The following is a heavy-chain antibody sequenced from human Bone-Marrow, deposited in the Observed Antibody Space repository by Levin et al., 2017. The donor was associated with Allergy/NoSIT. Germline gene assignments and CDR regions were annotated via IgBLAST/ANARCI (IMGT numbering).Heavy chain of an antibody. Sequence: GESLKISCAASGFTFSSYSMNWVRQAPGKGLEWVSSISSSSSYIYYADSVKGRFTISRDNAKNSLYLQMNSLRAEDTAVYYCAKSGWAQVSNWFDPWGQGTLVTVSS. V-gene: IGHV3-21*01. CDR2: ISSSSSYI. D-gene: IGHD6-19*01. J-gene: IGHJ5*02. CDR3: AKSGWAQVSNWFDP. CDR1: GFTFSSYS.